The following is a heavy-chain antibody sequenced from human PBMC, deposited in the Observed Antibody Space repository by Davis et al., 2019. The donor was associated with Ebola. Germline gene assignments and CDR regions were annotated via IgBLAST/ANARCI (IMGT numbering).Heavy chain of an antibody. D-gene: IGHD4-17*01. CDR3: TATVTTDY. J-gene: IGHJ4*02. V-gene: IGHV3-73*01. Sequence: GESLKISCAASGFTFSGSAMHWVRQASGKGLEWVGRIRSKANSYATAYAASVKGRFTIPRDDSKNTAYLQMNSLKTEDTAVYYCTATVTTDYWGQGTLVTVSS. CDR1: GFTFSGSA. CDR2: IRSKANSYAT.